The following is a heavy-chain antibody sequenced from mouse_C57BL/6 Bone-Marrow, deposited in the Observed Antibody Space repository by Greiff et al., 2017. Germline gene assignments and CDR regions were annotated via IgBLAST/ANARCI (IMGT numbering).Heavy chain of an antibody. J-gene: IGHJ3*01. CDR2: IRLKSDNYAT. CDR1: GFTFSNYW. V-gene: IGHV6-3*01. CDR3: TVPLYDYDPAWFAY. Sequence: DVQLQESGGGLVQPGGSMKLSCVASGFTFSNYWMNWVRQSPEKGLEWVAQIRLKSDNYATHYAESVKGRFTISRDDSKSSVYLQMNNLRAEDTGIYYGTVPLYDYDPAWFAYWGQGTLVTVSA. D-gene: IGHD2-4*01.